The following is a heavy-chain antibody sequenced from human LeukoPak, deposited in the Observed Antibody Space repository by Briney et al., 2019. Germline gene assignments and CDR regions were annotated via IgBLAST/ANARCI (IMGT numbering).Heavy chain of an antibody. D-gene: IGHD6-13*01. CDR1: GFTFSSYW. CDR2: IKQGGSEK. Sequence: PGGSLRLSCAASGFTFSSYWMSWVRQAPGKGLEWVANIKQGGSEKYYVDSVKGRFTISRDNAENSLYLQMNSLRAEDTAVYYCARDRGYSSSGVFDYWGQGTLVTVSS. J-gene: IGHJ4*02. CDR3: ARDRGYSSSGVFDY. V-gene: IGHV3-7*01.